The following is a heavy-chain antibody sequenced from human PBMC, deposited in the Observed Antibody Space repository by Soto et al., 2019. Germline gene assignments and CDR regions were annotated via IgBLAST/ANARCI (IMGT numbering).Heavy chain of an antibody. D-gene: IGHD2-15*01. J-gene: IGHJ3*01. CDR1: GFTFRIYA. CDR3: ARPDGCKIGDALDL. CDR2: ISDSADSE. Sequence: PGGSLRLSCAASGFTFRIYAMSWVRQGPGKGLEWVSNISDSADSEYYADSVKGRFTISRDNAKNTLYLQMNSLRAEDTAVYYCARPDGCKIGDALDLWGQGTTVTVSS. V-gene: IGHV3-23*01.